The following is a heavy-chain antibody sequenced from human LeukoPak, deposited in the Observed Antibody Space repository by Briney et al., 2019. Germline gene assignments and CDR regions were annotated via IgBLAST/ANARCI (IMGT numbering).Heavy chain of an antibody. D-gene: IGHD3-22*01. V-gene: IGHV3-23*01. Sequence: GGSLRLSCAASGFIFSSYVMNWVRQAPGKGLEWVSGISGSGSTTYYADSVKGRFTISRDNSKNTVYLQMNSLRAEDTAVYYCAKDDGSGYQPLGVDYWGQGTLVTVSS. J-gene: IGHJ4*02. CDR2: ISGSGSTT. CDR1: GFIFSSYV. CDR3: AKDDGSGYQPLGVDY.